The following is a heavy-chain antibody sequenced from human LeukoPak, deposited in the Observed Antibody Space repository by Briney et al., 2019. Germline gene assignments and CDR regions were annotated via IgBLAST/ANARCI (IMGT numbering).Heavy chain of an antibody. V-gene: IGHV4-38-2*02. CDR1: GYSISSGYY. D-gene: IGHD1-26*01. J-gene: IGHJ5*02. CDR2: IYHSGST. CDR3: ARDSHSGSYYHWFDP. Sequence: SETLSLTCTVSGYSISSGYYWGWIRQPPGKGLEWIGSIYHSGSTYYNPSLKSRVTISVDTSKNQFSLKLSSVTAAVTAVYYCARDSHSGSYYHWFDPWGQGTLVTVSS.